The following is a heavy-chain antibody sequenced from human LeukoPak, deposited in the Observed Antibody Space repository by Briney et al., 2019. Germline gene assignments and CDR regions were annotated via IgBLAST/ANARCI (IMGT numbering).Heavy chain of an antibody. CDR2: ISYDGSNK. J-gene: IGHJ6*02. CDR3: ARPSGYDWVYYYGMDV. D-gene: IGHD5-12*01. CDR1: GFTFSSYA. V-gene: IGHV3-30-3*01. Sequence: RTGGSLRLSCAASGFTFSSYAMHWVRQAPGKGLEWVAVISYDGSNKYYADSVKGRFTISRDNSKNTLYLQMNSLRAEDTAVYYCARPSGYDWVYYYGMDVWGQGTTVTVS.